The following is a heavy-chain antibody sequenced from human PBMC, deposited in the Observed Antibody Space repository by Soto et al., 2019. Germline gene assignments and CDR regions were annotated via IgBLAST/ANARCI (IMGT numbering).Heavy chain of an antibody. J-gene: IGHJ6*03. D-gene: IGHD2-15*01. V-gene: IGHV1-58*02. CDR1: GFTFTSSA. CDR3: AAQDPLGYCSGGSCPRAGYYYYMDV. CDR2: IVVGSGNT. Sequence: ASVKVSCKASGFTFTSSAMQWVRQARGQRLEWIGWIVVGSGNTNYAQKFQERVTITRDMSTSTAYMELSSLRSEDTAVYYCAAQDPLGYCSGGSCPRAGYYYYMDVWGKGTTVTVSS.